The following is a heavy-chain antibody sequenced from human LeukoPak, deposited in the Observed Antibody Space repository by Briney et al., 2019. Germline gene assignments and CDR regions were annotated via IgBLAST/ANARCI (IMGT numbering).Heavy chain of an antibody. CDR2: ISGSGGFT. CDR1: GFTFSNYA. Sequence: PGGSLRLSCAASGFTFSNYAMSWVRQAPGKGLEWVSGISGSGGFTYYADSVKGRFTISRDSSKSTLYLQMNSLGAEDTAIYYCAVTTVSSGSEYFPHWGQGTRVTVSS. D-gene: IGHD4-17*01. V-gene: IGHV3-23*01. CDR3: AVTTVSSGSEYFPH. J-gene: IGHJ1*01.